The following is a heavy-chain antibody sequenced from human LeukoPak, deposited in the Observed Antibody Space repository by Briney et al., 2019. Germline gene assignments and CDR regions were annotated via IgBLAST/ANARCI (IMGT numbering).Heavy chain of an antibody. CDR1: GYIFTNHW. J-gene: IGHJ4*02. V-gene: IGHV5-51*01. CDR2: IYPGDSDT. Sequence: GESLKISCKGSGYIFTNHWIGWVRQLPGKGLEWMGIIYPGDSDTRYSPSFQGQVTISADKSISTAYLQWSSLKASDTAMYYCARLPQWGGTYHFDYWGQGTLLTVSS. CDR3: ARLPQWGGTYHFDY. D-gene: IGHD1-26*01.